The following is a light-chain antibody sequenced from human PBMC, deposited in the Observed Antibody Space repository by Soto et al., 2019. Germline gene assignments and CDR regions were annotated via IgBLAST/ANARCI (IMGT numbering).Light chain of an antibody. Sequence: EIVLTQSPATLSVSPGDRASLSCRASQSVSTNLAWYQHKPGQPPRLLFYSVSARASGVPARYSVSGSETDFPLHISSLQSEDLAVYYCQQYHNWPRTFGQGTKVE. CDR1: QSVSTN. CDR2: SVS. V-gene: IGKV3-15*01. J-gene: IGKJ1*01. CDR3: QQYHNWPRT.